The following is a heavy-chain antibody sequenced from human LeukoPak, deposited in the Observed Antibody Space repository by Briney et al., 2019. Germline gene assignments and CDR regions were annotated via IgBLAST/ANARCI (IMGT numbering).Heavy chain of an antibody. V-gene: IGHV4-31*03. Sequence: SETLSLTCTVSGGSISSGGYYWSWIRQHPGKGLEWIGYIYYSGSTYYNPSLKSRVTISVDTSKNQFSLKLSSVTAADTAVYYCARELSSKQSYYFDYWGQGTLVTVSS. CDR1: GGSISSGGYY. CDR3: ARELSSKQSYYFDY. D-gene: IGHD6-19*01. CDR2: IYYSGST. J-gene: IGHJ4*02.